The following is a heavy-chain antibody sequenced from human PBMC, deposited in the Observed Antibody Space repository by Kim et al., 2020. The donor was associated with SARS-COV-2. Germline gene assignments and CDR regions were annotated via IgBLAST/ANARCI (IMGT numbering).Heavy chain of an antibody. V-gene: IGHV3-33*05. CDR2: ISYDGSNK. Sequence: GGSLRLSCAASGFTFSSYGMHWVRQAPGKGLEWVAVISYDGSNKYYADSVKGRFTISRDNSKNTLYLQMNSLRAEDTAVYYCATAEMRERGIAVVKTMGAFDIWGQGTMVTVSS. CDR1: GFTFSSYG. CDR3: ATAEMRERGIAVVKTMGAFDI. D-gene: IGHD6-19*01. J-gene: IGHJ3*02.